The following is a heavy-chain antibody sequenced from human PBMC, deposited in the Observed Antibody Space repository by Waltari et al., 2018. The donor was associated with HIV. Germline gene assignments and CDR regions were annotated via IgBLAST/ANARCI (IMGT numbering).Heavy chain of an antibody. CDR2: INTSWNRT. J-gene: IGHJ4*02. V-gene: IGHV3-74*03. Sequence: EVQLGESGGGLVQPGGSVRLSCGASGFTFGDYWMHWVRQSPGKGLVWISRINTSWNRTTYADCVKGRFNISKDDAKNTLYLQMNSLRTEDTAVYYCARSRAMAGLLDHWGQGTLVTVSA. CDR3: ARSRAMAGLLDH. D-gene: IGHD3-3*01. CDR1: GFTFGDYW.